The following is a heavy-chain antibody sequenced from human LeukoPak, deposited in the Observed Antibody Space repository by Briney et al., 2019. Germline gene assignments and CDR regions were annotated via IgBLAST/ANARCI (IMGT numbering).Heavy chain of an antibody. CDR3: TTGTYDILTGTTDDAFGI. CDR2: IKSKTDGGTT. D-gene: IGHD3-9*01. CDR1: GFTFSNAW. Sequence: GGSLRLSCAASGFTFSNAWMSWVRQAPGKGLEWVGRIKSKTDGGTTDYAAPVKGRFTISRDDSKNTLYLQMNSLKTEDTAVYYCTTGTYDILTGTTDDAFGIWGQGTMVTVSS. J-gene: IGHJ3*02. V-gene: IGHV3-15*01.